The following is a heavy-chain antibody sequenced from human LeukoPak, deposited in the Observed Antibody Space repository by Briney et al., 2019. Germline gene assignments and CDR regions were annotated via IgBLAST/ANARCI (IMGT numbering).Heavy chain of an antibody. Sequence: GGSLRLSCAASGFTFSSYSMNWVRQAPGKGLEWVSYITSGSSTIYYADSVEGRFTISRDNAKNSLYLQMNSLRDEDTAVYYCARAPRYYGSGLYYFDYWGQGALVTVSS. CDR1: GFTFSSYS. CDR3: ARAPRYYGSGLYYFDY. J-gene: IGHJ4*02. CDR2: ITSGSSTI. V-gene: IGHV3-48*02. D-gene: IGHD3-10*01.